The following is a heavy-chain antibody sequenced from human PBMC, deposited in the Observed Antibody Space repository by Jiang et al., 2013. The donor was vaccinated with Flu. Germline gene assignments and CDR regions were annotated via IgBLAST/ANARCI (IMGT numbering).Heavy chain of an antibody. CDR2: LSYSGNT. V-gene: IGHV4-39*01. Sequence: ELLKPSETLSLTCTVSGGSIGRGFYYWGWIRQSPGQGLEWIGSLSYSGNTYYNPSLESRVRISVDTSKDRFSLRLSSVTAADTAVYSCARHRTPYNWNVGFDPWGQGLLVTVSS. CDR3: ARHRTPYNWNVGFDP. J-gene: IGHJ5*02. D-gene: IGHD1-1*01. CDR1: GGSIGRGFYY.